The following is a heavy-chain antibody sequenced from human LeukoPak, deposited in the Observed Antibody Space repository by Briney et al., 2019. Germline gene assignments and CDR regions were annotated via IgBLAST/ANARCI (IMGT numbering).Heavy chain of an antibody. J-gene: IGHJ4*02. CDR2: ISSSGSTI. CDR1: GFTFSDYY. Sequence: PGGSLRLSCAAPGFTFSDYYMSWIRQAPGKGLEWVSYISSSGSTIYYADSVKGRFTISRDNAKNSLYLQMNSLRAEDTAVYYCARGEEAVAVYFDYWGQGALVTVSS. V-gene: IGHV3-11*01. D-gene: IGHD6-19*01. CDR3: ARGEEAVAVYFDY.